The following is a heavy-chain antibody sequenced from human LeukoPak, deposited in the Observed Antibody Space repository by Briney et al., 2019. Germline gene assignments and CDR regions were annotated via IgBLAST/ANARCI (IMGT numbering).Heavy chain of an antibody. J-gene: IGHJ5*02. Sequence: SGTLSLTCAVYGGSFSGYYWSWIRQPPGKGLEWIGEINHSGSTNYNPSLKSRVTISVDTSKNQFSLKLSSVTAADTAVYYCARHLNWFDPWGQGTLVTVSS. CDR3: ARHLNWFDP. CDR2: INHSGST. V-gene: IGHV4-34*01. CDR1: GGSFSGYY.